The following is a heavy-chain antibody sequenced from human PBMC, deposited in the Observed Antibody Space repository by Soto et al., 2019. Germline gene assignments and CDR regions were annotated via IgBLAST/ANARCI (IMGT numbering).Heavy chain of an antibody. CDR3: ARDGGYCSSTSCYTGFYYNGMDV. D-gene: IGHD2-2*02. Sequence: ASVKVSCKASGYTFTSYGINWVRQAPGQGLEWMGWISAYNGNTNYAQKLQGRVTMTTDTSTSTAYMELRSLRSDDTAVYYCARDGGYCSSTSCYTGFYYNGMDVWGQGPTVTVSS. CDR2: ISAYNGNT. CDR1: GYTFTSYG. J-gene: IGHJ6*02. V-gene: IGHV1-18*01.